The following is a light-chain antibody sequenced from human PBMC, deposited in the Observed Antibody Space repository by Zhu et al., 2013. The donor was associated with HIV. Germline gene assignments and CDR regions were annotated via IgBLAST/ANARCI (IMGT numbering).Light chain of an antibody. CDR3: QQYNSYPFT. V-gene: IGKV3-20*01. CDR2: GAS. Sequence: IVLTQSPATLSLSPGERATLYCRASQTVSYQYISWYHQKSGQAPRLLIYGASIRVAGIPARFSGSGSGTEFTLTITSLQPEDVATYYCQQYNSYPFTFGQGTRLEIK. J-gene: IGKJ5*01. CDR1: QTVSYQY.